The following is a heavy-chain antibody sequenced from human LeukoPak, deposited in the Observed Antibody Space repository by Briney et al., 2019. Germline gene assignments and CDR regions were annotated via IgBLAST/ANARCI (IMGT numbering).Heavy chain of an antibody. CDR1: GFTFSSYG. Sequence: PGGSLRLSCAASGFTFSSYGMHWVRQAPGKGLEGVAFIRYDGSNKYYADSVKGRFTISRDNSKNTLYLQMNSLRAEDTAVYYCAKDHDDFPGSGYWGQGTLVTVSS. CDR3: AKDHDDFPGSGY. CDR2: IRYDGSNK. V-gene: IGHV3-30*02. J-gene: IGHJ4*02. D-gene: IGHD3-3*01.